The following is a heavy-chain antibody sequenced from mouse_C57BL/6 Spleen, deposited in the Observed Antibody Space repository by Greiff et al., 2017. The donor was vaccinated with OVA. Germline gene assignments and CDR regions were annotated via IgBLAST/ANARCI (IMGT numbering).Heavy chain of an antibody. CDR2: INYDGSST. J-gene: IGHJ2*01. CDR3: AREHSYGSSYYFDY. V-gene: IGHV5-16*01. CDR1: GFTFSDYY. Sequence: EVQVVESEGGLVQPGSSMKLSCTASGFTFSDYYMAWVRQVPEKGLEWVANINYDGSSTYYLDSLKSRFIISRDNAKNILYLQMSSLKSEDTASYYCAREHSYGSSYYFDYWGQGTTLTVSS. D-gene: IGHD1-1*01.